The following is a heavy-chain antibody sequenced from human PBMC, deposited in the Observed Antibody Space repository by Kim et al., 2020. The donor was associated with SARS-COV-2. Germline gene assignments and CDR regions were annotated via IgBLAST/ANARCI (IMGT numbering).Heavy chain of an antibody. D-gene: IGHD3-22*01. CDR3: ASALTYYYDSSGYSISSYFCDY. Sequence: SETLSLTCTVSGGSISSGGYYWSWIRQHPGKGLEWIGYIYYSGSTYYNPSLKSRVTISVDTSKNQFSLKLSSVTAADTAVYYCASALTYYYDSSGYSISSYFCDYSRRASLVTVSS. J-gene: IGHJ4*02. V-gene: IGHV4-31*03. CDR2: IYYSGST. CDR1: GGSISSGGYY.